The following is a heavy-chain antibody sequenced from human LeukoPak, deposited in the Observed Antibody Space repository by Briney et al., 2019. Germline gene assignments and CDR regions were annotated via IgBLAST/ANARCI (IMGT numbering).Heavy chain of an antibody. D-gene: IGHD2-2*02. CDR1: GFIFSNAW. Sequence: PGGSLRLSCAASGFIFSNAWMSWVRQAPGKGLEWVGRIRSKTDGGTTDYTAPVNGRFTISRDDSKNTLYLQMNSLKTEDTAVYYCTTGGDIVVVPAAITWGDDAFDIWGQGTMVTVSS. CDR2: IRSKTDGGTT. CDR3: TTGGDIVVVPAAITWGDDAFDI. J-gene: IGHJ3*02. V-gene: IGHV3-15*01.